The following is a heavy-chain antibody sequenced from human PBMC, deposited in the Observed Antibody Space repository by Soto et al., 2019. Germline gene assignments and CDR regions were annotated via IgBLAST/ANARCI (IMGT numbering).Heavy chain of an antibody. D-gene: IGHD6-6*01. V-gene: IGHV1-8*01. J-gene: IGHJ5*02. CDR2: MNPNSGNT. Sequence: ASVKVSCKASGYTFTSYDINWVRQGTGQGLEWMGWMNPNSGNTGYAQKFQGRVTMTRNTSISTAYMELSSLRSEDTAVYYCARAKQLVRSWFDPWGQGTLVTVSS. CDR3: ARAKQLVRSWFDP. CDR1: GYTFTSYD.